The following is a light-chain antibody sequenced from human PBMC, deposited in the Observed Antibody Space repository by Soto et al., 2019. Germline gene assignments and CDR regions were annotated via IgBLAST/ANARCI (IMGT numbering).Light chain of an antibody. J-gene: IGKJ2*01. CDR1: QGISSY. V-gene: IGKV1-8*01. CDR2: AAS. CDR3: QQYYSYPS. Sequence: AIRMTQSPSSFSASTLDRVTITCRASQGISSYLAWYQQKPGKAPKLLIYAASTLQSGVPSRFSGSGSGTDFTLTISCLQSEDFATYYCQQYYSYPSFGQG.